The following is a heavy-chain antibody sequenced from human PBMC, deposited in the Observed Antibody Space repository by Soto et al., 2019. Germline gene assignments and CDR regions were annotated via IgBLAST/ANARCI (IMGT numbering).Heavy chain of an antibody. Sequence: QVLLVQSGAEVKKPGSSVKVSCKASGVSFSDSTISWVRQAPGQGLEWMGKIIPILGIPNFAQKFQGRVTITADNSTSTAYMELSSLRSEDPAVYYCGTDSVSDWRPGVGYWGQGTLVTVSS. V-gene: IGHV1-69*04. D-gene: IGHD6-19*01. J-gene: IGHJ4*02. CDR3: GTDSVSDWRPGVGY. CDR1: GVSFSDST. CDR2: IIPILGIP.